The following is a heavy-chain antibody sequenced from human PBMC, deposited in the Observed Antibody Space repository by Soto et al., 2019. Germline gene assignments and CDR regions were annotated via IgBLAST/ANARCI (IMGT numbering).Heavy chain of an antibody. CDR1: GYTFTSYD. J-gene: IGHJ5*02. D-gene: IGHD2-2*01. V-gene: IGHV1-8*01. CDR3: ARAYCSSTSCHYNWFDP. Sequence: QVQLVQSGAEVKKPGASVKVSCKASGYTFTSYDINWVRQATGQGLEWMGWMNPNSGNTGYAQKFQGRVTMTRNTSISTAYMDLSSLRSEDTAVYYCARAYCSSTSCHYNWFDPWGQGTLVTVSS. CDR2: MNPNSGNT.